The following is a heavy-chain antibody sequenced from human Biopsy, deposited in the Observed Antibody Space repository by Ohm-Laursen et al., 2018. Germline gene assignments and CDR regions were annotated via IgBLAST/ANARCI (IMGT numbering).Heavy chain of an antibody. CDR2: ISGGGTI. J-gene: IGHJ6*02. Sequence: SLRLSCTASGFTVSRNYMSWVRQAPGRGLEWVSYISGGGTIYYGDSMKGRVTISRDNAKNSLYLQMHSLRAEDTAVYYCARDTRWSPYSMDVWGQGTTVTVSS. CDR3: ARDTRWSPYSMDV. V-gene: IGHV3-11*01. CDR1: GFTVSRNY. D-gene: IGHD4-23*01.